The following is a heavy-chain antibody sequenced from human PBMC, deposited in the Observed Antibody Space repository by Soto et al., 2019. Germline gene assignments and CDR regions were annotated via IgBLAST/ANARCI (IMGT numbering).Heavy chain of an antibody. Sequence: QVQLVESGGGVVQPGRSLRLPCAASGFSTSTYALHWVRQAPGKGRGWVAIISFNGNNKHSAYSVKGRFTISRDNSKNTVELQMNSRRDEDTAMYYSARRSCPYSGTPRDPWSDALDIGGQGTMVTVTS. CDR1: GFSTSTYA. D-gene: IGHD1-26*01. J-gene: IGHJ3*02. CDR2: ISFNGNNK. V-gene: IGHV3-30*04. CDR3: ARRSCPYSGTPRDPWSDALDI.